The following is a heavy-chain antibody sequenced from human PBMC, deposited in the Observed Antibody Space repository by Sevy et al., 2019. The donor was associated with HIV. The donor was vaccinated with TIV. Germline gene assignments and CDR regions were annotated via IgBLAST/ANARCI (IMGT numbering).Heavy chain of an antibody. J-gene: IGHJ4*02. D-gene: IGHD3-22*01. CDR2: IDPNSGGT. Sequence: ASVKVSCKASGYTFSDNYIHWVRQAPGQGLEWMGWIDPNSGGTNYAQKFQDRVTMTRDTSIRTAYMGLIRLRSDDTALYDCARAPNYYESGCSLFWGQGTLVTVSS. CDR1: GYTFSDNY. CDR3: ARAPNYYESGCSLF. V-gene: IGHV1-2*02.